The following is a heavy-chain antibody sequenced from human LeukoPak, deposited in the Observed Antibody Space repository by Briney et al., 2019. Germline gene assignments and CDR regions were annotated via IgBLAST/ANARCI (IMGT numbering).Heavy chain of an antibody. CDR2: IYPGDSDT. D-gene: IGHD3-10*01. CDR3: ARHSGRSGSSYWFDP. V-gene: IGHV5-51*01. CDR1: GYRFTSYW. J-gene: IGHJ5*02. Sequence: GESLKISCKGSGYRFTSYWIGWARRMPGKGLEWMGIIYPGDSDTRYSPSFQGQVTISADKSISTAYLQWNSLKASDTAMYYCARHSGRSGSSYWFDPWGQGTLVTVSS.